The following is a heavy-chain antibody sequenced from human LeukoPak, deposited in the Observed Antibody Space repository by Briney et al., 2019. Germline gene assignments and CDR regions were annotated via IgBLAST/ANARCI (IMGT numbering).Heavy chain of an antibody. CDR2: INSDGSST. J-gene: IGHJ6*02. Sequence: PGGSLRLSCAASGFTFSSYWMHWVRQAPGKGLVWVSRINSDGSSTDYADSVKGRFTISRDNAKNTLYLQMNSLRAEDTAVYYCARDPTTRNYYYYGMDVWGQGTTVTVSS. CDR3: ARDPTTRNYYYYGMDV. D-gene: IGHD4-17*01. V-gene: IGHV3-74*01. CDR1: GFTFSSYW.